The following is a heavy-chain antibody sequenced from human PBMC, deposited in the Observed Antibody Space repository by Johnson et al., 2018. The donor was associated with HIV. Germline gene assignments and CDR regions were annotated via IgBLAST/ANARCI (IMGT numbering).Heavy chain of an antibody. D-gene: IGHD1-1*01. CDR2: IYSGGST. CDR1: GFTFSYAW. V-gene: IGHV3-66*02. Sequence: EVQLVESGGTLVKPGGSLRLSCAASGFTFSYAWMSWVRQAPGKGLEWVSVIYSGGSTYYADSVKGRFTISRDNSKNTLYLQMNSLRAEDTAVYYCAREELEPDVFDIGGQGTMVTVSS. J-gene: IGHJ3*02. CDR3: AREELEPDVFDI.